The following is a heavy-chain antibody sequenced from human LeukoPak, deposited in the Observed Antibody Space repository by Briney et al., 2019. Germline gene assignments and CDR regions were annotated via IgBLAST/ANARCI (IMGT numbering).Heavy chain of an antibody. J-gene: IGHJ4*02. D-gene: IGHD1-26*01. Sequence: GGSLRLSCAASGFTFSSFSMSWVRQAPGKGLEWVSAISVSGDATYYADSVKGRFTISRDNSKNTLYLQMNSLRDEDTAVYYCAKDFIAMSDWEPLGYWGQGILVTVSS. V-gene: IGHV3-23*01. CDR3: AKDFIAMSDWEPLGY. CDR2: ISVSGDAT. CDR1: GFTFSSFS.